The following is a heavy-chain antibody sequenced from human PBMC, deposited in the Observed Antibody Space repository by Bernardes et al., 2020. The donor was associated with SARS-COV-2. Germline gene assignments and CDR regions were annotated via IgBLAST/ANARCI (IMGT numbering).Heavy chain of an antibody. Sequence: GGSLRLSCAASGFRFSSHAMAWVRQGPRKGLEWVSGIGGSGSTTYYTNSVEGRFTISRDNSKNTLFLQMNSLRADDSAVYYCTKGKWRDSVFQAVDYWGQGTLVTVSS. CDR2: IGGSGSTT. V-gene: IGHV3-23*01. D-gene: IGHD2-8*01. J-gene: IGHJ4*02. CDR3: TKGKWRDSVFQAVDY. CDR1: GFRFSSHA.